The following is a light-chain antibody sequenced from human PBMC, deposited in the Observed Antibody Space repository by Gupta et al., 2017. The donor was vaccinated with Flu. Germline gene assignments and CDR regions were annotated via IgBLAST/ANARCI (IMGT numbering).Light chain of an antibody. CDR2: DDS. CDR1: NIARKS. J-gene: IGLJ3*02. CDR3: QVWDSSSVNWV. V-gene: IGLV3-21*02. Sequence: SYVLTQPPSVSVAPGQTARITCGGNNIARKSVHWYQQRPGQAPVLVVYDDSGRPSGIPERLSGSNSGNTATLSISRVEAGDEADYYCQVWDSSSVNWVFGGGTKLTVL.